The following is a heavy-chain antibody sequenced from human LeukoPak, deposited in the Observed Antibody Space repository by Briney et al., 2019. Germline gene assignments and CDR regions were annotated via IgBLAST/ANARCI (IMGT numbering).Heavy chain of an antibody. D-gene: IGHD3-22*01. CDR3: ARPYYDSIGVGEGGAFDI. CDR2: ISYDGSNK. V-gene: IGHV3-30-3*01. CDR1: GFTFSSYA. J-gene: IGHJ3*02. Sequence: GRSLRLSCAASGFTFSSYAMHWVRQAPGKGLEWVAVISYDGSNKYYADSVKGRFTISRDNSKNTLYLQMNSLRAEGTAVYYCARPYYDSIGVGEGGAFDIWGQGTMVTVSS.